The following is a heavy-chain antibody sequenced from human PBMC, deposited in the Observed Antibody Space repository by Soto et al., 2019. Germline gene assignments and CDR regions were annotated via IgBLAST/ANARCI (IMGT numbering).Heavy chain of an antibody. CDR2: MSGSGADT. J-gene: IGHJ4*02. CDR1: GFTFSSYA. CDR3: XKATSSSWYYFDS. D-gene: IGHD6-13*01. V-gene: IGHV3-23*01. Sequence: EVQLLESGGGLVQPGGSLRLSCAASGFTFSSYAMSWVRQAPGKGLEWVSAMSGSGADTYYADPVKGRFTISRDRSKKTLXLQMNSLRAEDTAVYYCXKATSSSWYYFDSWGQGTLVTVSS.